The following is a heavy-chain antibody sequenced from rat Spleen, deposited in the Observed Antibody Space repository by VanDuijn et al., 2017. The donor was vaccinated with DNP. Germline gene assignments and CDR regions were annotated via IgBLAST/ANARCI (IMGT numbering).Heavy chain of an antibody. J-gene: IGHJ4*01. Sequence: EVQLVESGGGLVQPGRSLKLSCAASGFIFSDYNMAWVRQAPKTGLEWVANIIYDGSRTHYRDSVKGRFTISRDNARNTLYLQMDSLRSEDTASYYCARHSILRIITTLMDAWGQGASVTVSS. D-gene: IGHD1-6*01. CDR3: ARHSILRIITTLMDA. V-gene: IGHV5S10*01. CDR1: GFIFSDYN. CDR2: IIYDGSRT.